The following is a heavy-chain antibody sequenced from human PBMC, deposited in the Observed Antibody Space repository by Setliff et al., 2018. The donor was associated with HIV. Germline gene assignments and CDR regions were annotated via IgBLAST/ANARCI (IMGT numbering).Heavy chain of an antibody. CDR3: ARATQLRSGVVDPAAKYFYYYMDV. CDR1: GFTFSSYW. Sequence: PGGSLRLSCAASGFTFSSYWMHWVRQAPGKGLEWVGIMRGEARGVTTEYAASVKGRFTISKDKFKNVAYLHMSSLKTEDTAVYYCARATQLRSGVVDPAAKYFYYYMDVWGKGTTVTVSS. CDR2: MRGEARGVTT. D-gene: IGHD2-2*01. J-gene: IGHJ6*03. V-gene: IGHV3-49*04.